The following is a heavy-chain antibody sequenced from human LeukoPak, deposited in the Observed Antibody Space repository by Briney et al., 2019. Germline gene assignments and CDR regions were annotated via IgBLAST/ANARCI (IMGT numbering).Heavy chain of an antibody. J-gene: IGHJ4*02. CDR2: IIPIFGST. CDR3: ASSSGSYFFDY. CDR1: GYTFTSYA. D-gene: IGHD1-26*01. V-gene: IGHV1-69*05. Sequence: SVKVSCKASGYTFTSYAMHWVRQAPGQRLEWMGWIIPIFGSTNYAQNFQGRVTITTDESTSTAYMELSSLRSEDTAVYYCASSSGSYFFDYWGQGTLVTVSS.